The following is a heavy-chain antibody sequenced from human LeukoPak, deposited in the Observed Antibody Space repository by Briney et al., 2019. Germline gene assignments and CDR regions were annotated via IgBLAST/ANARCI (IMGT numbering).Heavy chain of an antibody. CDR3: ARGRRDGYNSDC. V-gene: IGHV3-53*01. Sequence: GGSLRLSCAASGFTFSSYWMHWVRQAPGKGLEWVSVIYSGGSTYYADSVKGRFTISRDNSKNTLYLQMNSLRAEDTAVYYCARGRRDGYNSDCWGQGTLVTVSS. CDR2: IYSGGST. CDR1: GFTFSSYW. D-gene: IGHD5-24*01. J-gene: IGHJ4*02.